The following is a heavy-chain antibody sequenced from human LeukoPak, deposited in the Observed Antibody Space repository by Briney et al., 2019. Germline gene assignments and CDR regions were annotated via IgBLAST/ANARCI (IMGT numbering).Heavy chain of an antibody. CDR2: IKEDGSEE. V-gene: IGHV3-7*01. J-gene: IGHJ4*02. D-gene: IGHD3-10*01. CDR3: ASLWFGGH. CDR1: GFTFSKYW. Sequence: GGSLRHSCVASGFTFSKYWMTWVRQAPGKGLEWVANIKEDGSEEFYDDSVKGRFTISRDNAKNSVYLQMNSLRGEDTAVYYCASLWFGGHWGQGTQVTVSS.